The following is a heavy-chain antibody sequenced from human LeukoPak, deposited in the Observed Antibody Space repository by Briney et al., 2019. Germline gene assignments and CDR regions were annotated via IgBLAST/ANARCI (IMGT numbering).Heavy chain of an antibody. V-gene: IGHV4-61*02. CDR1: GGSISSGSYY. Sequence: PSETLSLTCTVSGGSISSGSYYWSWIRQPAGKGLEWIGRIYTSGSTNYNPSLKSRVTISVDTSKNQFSLKLSSVTAADTAVYYCARGGGIPGGYFDYWGQGTLVTVSS. CDR3: ARGGGIPGGYFDY. CDR2: IYTSGST. D-gene: IGHD6-13*01. J-gene: IGHJ4*02.